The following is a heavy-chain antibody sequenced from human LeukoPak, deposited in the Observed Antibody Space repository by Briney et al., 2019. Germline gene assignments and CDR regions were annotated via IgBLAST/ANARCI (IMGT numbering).Heavy chain of an antibody. V-gene: IGHV4-59*01. Sequence: PSETLSLTCTVSGGSISSFYWSWIRQPPGKGLEWIGYISYSGTTYYNPSLKSRVTISVDTSKNQFSLNVSSVTAADTAVYYCARDPVTGDVEGYDYWGQGTLVTVSS. CDR1: GGSISSFY. CDR3: ARDPVTGDVEGYDY. D-gene: IGHD7-27*01. J-gene: IGHJ4*02. CDR2: ISYSGTT.